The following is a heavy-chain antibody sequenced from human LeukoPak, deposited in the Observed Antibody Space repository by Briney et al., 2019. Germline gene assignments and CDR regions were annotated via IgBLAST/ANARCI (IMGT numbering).Heavy chain of an antibody. D-gene: IGHD4-17*01. CDR3: ARDPPTWLYGDPIRGNYYYGMDV. CDR2: IYHSGST. V-gene: IGHV4-30-2*01. J-gene: IGHJ6*02. Sequence: SETLSLTCAVSGDSISSGGYSWSWIRQPPGKGLEWIGYIYHSGSTYYNPSLKSRVTISVDRSKNQFSLKLSSVTAADTAVYYCARDPPTWLYGDPIRGNYYYGMDVWGQGTTVTVSS. CDR1: GDSISSGGYS.